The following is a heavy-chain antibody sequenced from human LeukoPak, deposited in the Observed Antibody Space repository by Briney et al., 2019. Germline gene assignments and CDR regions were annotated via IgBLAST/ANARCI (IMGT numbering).Heavy chain of an antibody. Sequence: SQTLSLTCSVSGVSVSDGRYYWTWIRQHPGKGLEWIGYKYYSGSAKYNPSLKSRLTISIDTSQNHFSLQLSSVTAADTATYYCATPYCSSLSCLDVFNMWGQGTRVTVSS. V-gene: IGHV4-31*03. D-gene: IGHD2-2*01. CDR3: ATPYCSSLSCLDVFNM. CDR1: GVSVSDGRYY. J-gene: IGHJ3*02. CDR2: KYYSGSA.